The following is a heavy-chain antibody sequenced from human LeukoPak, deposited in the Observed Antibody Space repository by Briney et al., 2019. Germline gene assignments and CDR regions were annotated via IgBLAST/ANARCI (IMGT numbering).Heavy chain of an antibody. Sequence: SETLSLTCTVSGGSISSGGYYWSWIRQHPGKGLEWIGYIYYSGSPYYNPSLKSRVTISVDTSKNQFSLKLSSVTAADTAVYYCASARENPYYDSSGYGSDVVYFDYWGQGTLVTVSS. CDR2: IYYSGSP. J-gene: IGHJ4*02. CDR1: GGSISSGGYY. D-gene: IGHD3-22*01. CDR3: ASARENPYYDSSGYGSDVVYFDY. V-gene: IGHV4-31*03.